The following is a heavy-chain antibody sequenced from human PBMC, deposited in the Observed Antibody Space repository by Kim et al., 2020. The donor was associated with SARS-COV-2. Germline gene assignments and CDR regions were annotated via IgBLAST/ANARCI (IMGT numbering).Heavy chain of an antibody. V-gene: IGHV3-23*01. CDR2: ISGSGGST. J-gene: IGHJ6*02. CDR1: GFTFSSYA. D-gene: IGHD3-3*01. CDR3: AKDVSRSTIFGGVTRGGRDV. Sequence: GGSLRLSCAASGFTFSSYAMSWVRQAPGKGLEWVSAISGSGGSTYYADSVKGRFTISRDNSKNTLYLQMNSLRAEDTAVYYCAKDVSRSTIFGGVTRGGRDVWGQGTRVTVSS.